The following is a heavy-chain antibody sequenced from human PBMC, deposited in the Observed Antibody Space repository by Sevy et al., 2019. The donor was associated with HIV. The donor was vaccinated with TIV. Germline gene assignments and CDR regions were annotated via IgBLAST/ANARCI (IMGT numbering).Heavy chain of an antibody. D-gene: IGHD3-3*01. J-gene: IGHJ5*02. V-gene: IGHV3-21*01. Sequence: GGSLRLSCAASGFTISSYSMNWVRQAPGKGLEWVSSISSSSSYIYYADSVKGRFTISRDNAKNSLYLQMNSLRAEDTAVYYWARDSGGRRFLEWRTKNWFDPWGQGTLVTVSS. CDR1: GFTISSYS. CDR2: ISSSSSYI. CDR3: ARDSGGRRFLEWRTKNWFDP.